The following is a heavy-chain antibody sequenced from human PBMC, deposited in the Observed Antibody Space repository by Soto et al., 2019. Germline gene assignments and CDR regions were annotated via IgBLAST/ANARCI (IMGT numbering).Heavy chain of an antibody. J-gene: IGHJ4*02. D-gene: IGHD4-17*01. Sequence: QVQLVESGGGLVQPGGSLRLSCAASGFTFSDYYMNWIRQAPGKGLEWVSYISSSSSYTNYADSVKGRFTISRDNAKNLLDLQMNCLRDEDTAVYYWARSAGGNGDPEPFDYWGQGTLVTVSS. CDR1: GFTFSDYY. V-gene: IGHV3-11*06. CDR2: ISSSSSYT. CDR3: ARSAGGNGDPEPFDY.